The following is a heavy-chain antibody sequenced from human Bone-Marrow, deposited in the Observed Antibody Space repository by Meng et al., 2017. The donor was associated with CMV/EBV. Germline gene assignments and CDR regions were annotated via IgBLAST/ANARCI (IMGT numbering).Heavy chain of an antibody. CDR1: GFTFSSYA. CDR2: INSDGSST. D-gene: IGHD3-16*01. V-gene: IGHV3-74*01. J-gene: IGHJ5*02. Sequence: GESLKISCATSGFTFSSYAMSWVRQAPGKGLVWVSRINSDGSSTSYADSVKGRFTISRDNAKNTLYLQMNSLRAEDTAVDYCAREANQGYSDGFDPWGQGTLVTVSS. CDR3: AREANQGYSDGFDP.